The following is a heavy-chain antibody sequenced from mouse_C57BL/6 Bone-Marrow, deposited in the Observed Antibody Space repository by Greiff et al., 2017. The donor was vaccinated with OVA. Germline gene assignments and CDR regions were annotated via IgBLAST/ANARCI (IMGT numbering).Heavy chain of an antibody. Sequence: EVQLQQSGAELVRPGASVTLSCTASGFNIKDDYMHWVKQRPEQGLEWIGWIDPENGDTEYASKFQGKATITADTSSNTAYLQLSSLTSEDTAVYYCTTWDYFDYWGQGTTLTVSS. V-gene: IGHV14-4*01. J-gene: IGHJ2*01. CDR3: TTWDYFDY. CDR2: IDPENGDT. CDR1: GFNIKDDY. D-gene: IGHD4-1*01.